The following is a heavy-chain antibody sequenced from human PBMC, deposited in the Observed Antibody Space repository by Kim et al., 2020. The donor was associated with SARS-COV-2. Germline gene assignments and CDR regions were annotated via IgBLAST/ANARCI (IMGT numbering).Heavy chain of an antibody. CDR1: GYTFTSYG. Sequence: ASVKVSCKASGYTFTSYGISWVRQAPGQGLEWMGWISAYNGNTNYAQKLQGRVTMTTDTSTSTAYMELRSLRSDDTAVYYCARDHRLWFGELLLNWFDPWGQGTLVTVSS. CDR3: ARDHRLWFGELLLNWFDP. CDR2: ISAYNGNT. D-gene: IGHD3-10*01. V-gene: IGHV1-18*04. J-gene: IGHJ5*02.